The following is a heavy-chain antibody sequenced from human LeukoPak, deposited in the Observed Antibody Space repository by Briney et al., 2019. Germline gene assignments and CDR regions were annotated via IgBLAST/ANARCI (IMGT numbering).Heavy chain of an antibody. D-gene: IGHD3-22*01. CDR3: ARDKYYDRYFDS. Sequence: GGSLRLSCAASGFTFNSNWMSWVRQAPGKGLEWVANIKQDGSEKYYVDSVKGRFTISRDNARNSVSLQMNSLRAEDTAVYYCARDKYYDRYFDSWGQGTLVTVSS. V-gene: IGHV3-7*01. CDR2: IKQDGSEK. CDR1: GFTFNSNW. J-gene: IGHJ4*02.